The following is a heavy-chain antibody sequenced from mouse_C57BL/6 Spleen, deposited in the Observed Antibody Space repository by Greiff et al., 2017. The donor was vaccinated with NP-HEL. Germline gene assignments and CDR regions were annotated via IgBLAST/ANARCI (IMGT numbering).Heavy chain of an antibody. CDR1: GYSITSGYY. D-gene: IGHD1-1*01. CDR2: ISYDGSN. CDR3: ARDFYYGSSHYYAMDY. V-gene: IGHV3-6*01. J-gene: IGHJ4*01. Sequence: EVKLVESGPGLVKPSPSLSLTCSVTGYSITSGYYWNWIRQFPGNKLEWMGYISYDGSNNYNPSLKNRISITRDTSKNQFFLKLNSVTTEDTATYYCARDFYYGSSHYYAMDYWGQGTSVTVSS.